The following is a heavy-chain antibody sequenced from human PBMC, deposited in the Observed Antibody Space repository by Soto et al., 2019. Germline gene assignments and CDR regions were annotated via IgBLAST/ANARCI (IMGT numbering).Heavy chain of an antibody. V-gene: IGHV1-69*01. CDR1: GGSFSSNA. CDR2: IIPILGSA. D-gene: IGHD1-26*01. J-gene: IGHJ3*02. CDR3: ASRERVDAFGI. Sequence: QVQLVQSGAEVKKPGSSVKVSCKASGGSFSSNAISWVRQAPGHWLEWMGGIIPILGSANYAQKFQDRLTITADGSTTTTYMELNSLRSEDAAVYYCASRERVDAFGIWGQGTLVTVSS.